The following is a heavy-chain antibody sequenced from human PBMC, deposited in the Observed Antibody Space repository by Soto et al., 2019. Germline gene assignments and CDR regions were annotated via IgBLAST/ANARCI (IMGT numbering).Heavy chain of an antibody. CDR1: GFTFSSFA. Sequence: QVQLVESGGGLVKPGGSLRLSCAASGFTFSSFAIHWVRQPPGKGLEWVAVISYDGSNKYYADSVKGRFTISRDNSKNTLYLQMNSLRPEDTAVYYCARGVGSQMATAGWFDPWGQGTLVTVSS. D-gene: IGHD5-18*01. CDR3: ARGVGSQMATAGWFDP. J-gene: IGHJ5*02. V-gene: IGHV3-30-3*01. CDR2: ISYDGSNK.